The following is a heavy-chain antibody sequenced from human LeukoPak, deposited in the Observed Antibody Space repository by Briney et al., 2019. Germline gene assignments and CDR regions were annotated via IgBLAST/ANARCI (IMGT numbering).Heavy chain of an antibody. CDR2: IHYSGRT. V-gene: IGHV4-39*02. J-gene: IGHJ3*02. CDR3: ARPLGYCSGGSCYGDAFDI. Sequence: SETLSLTCTVSGGPISSSSYYWGWIRQPPGKRLEWIGSIHYSGRTYDNPSLKSRVTIYLDTSKNHFSLKLSSVTAADTAVYYCARPLGYCSGGSCYGDAFDIWGQGTMVTVSS. D-gene: IGHD2-15*01. CDR1: GGPISSSSYY.